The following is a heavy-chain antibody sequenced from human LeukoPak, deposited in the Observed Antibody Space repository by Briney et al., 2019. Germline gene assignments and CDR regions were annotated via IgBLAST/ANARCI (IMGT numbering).Heavy chain of an antibody. CDR2: IYYSGST. D-gene: IGHD6-13*01. CDR3: ARDLVSWSSSGGFDH. V-gene: IGHV4-31*03. Sequence: TSETLSLTCTVSGGSISSGGYYWSWIRQHPGKGLEWIGYIYYSGSTYYNPSLKSRVTISVDTSKNQFSLNLRSVTAADTAVYYCARDLVSWSSSGGFDHWGQGTLVTVSS. J-gene: IGHJ4*02. CDR1: GGSISSGGYY.